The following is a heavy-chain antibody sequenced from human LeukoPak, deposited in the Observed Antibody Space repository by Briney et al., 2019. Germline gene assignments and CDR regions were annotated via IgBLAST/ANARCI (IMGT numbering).Heavy chain of an antibody. CDR1: GDNVSNNSVT. J-gene: IGHJ4*02. CDR2: TYYRSKWYY. D-gene: IGHD6-13*01. Sequence: SQTLSLTCAISGDNVSNNSVTWNWIRQSPSRGLEWLGRTYYRSKWYYDYGESAKSRMTIIPDTSKNQVSLQLNSVTPDDTALYYCAGDRGVGAAVFFDYWGLGTLVTVSS. V-gene: IGHV6-1*01. CDR3: AGDRGVGAAVFFDY.